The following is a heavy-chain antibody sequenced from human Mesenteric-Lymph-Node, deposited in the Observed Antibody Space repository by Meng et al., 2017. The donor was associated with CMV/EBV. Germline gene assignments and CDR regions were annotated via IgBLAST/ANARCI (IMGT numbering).Heavy chain of an antibody. J-gene: IGHJ4*02. V-gene: IGHV3-13*01. Sequence: GGSLRLSCAASGCTFSNYDMHWVRQGTGKGLEWVLHIDSGGDTCNPGSVKGRFTISRENAKNSLYLQVNSLRAGDTAVYYCARGSSGSYSSGDYWGQGTLVTVSS. CDR1: GCTFSNYD. D-gene: IGHD1-26*01. CDR2: IDSGGDT. CDR3: ARGSSGSYSSGDY.